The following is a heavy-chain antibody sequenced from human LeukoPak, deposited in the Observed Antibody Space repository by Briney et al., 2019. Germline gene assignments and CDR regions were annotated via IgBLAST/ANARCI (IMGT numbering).Heavy chain of an antibody. D-gene: IGHD3-10*01. Sequence: ASVKVSCKASGYTFTSYYMHWVRQAPGQGLEWMGIINPSGGSTSYAQKFQGRVTMTRDTSTSTVYMELSSLRSDDTAVYYCARVLLWFGEFDDAFDIWGQGTMVTVSS. CDR1: GYTFTSYY. CDR2: INPSGGST. V-gene: IGHV1-46*01. CDR3: ARVLLWFGEFDDAFDI. J-gene: IGHJ3*02.